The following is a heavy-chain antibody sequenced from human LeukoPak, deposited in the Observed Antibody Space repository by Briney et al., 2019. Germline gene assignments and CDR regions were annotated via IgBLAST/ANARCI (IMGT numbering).Heavy chain of an antibody. J-gene: IGHJ3*02. CDR2: INPNSGGT. CDR1: GYTFTGYY. D-gene: IGHD1-26*01. Sequence: ASVKVSCKASGYTFTGYYMHWVRQAPGQGLEWMGWINPNSGGTNYAQKFQGRVTMTRDTSISTAYMELSRLRSDDTAGYYCARSGVGATSDAFDIWGQGTMVTVSS. CDR3: ARSGVGATSDAFDI. V-gene: IGHV1-2*02.